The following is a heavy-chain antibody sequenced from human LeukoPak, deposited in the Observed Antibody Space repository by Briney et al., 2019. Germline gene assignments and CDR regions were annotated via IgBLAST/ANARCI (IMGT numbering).Heavy chain of an antibody. V-gene: IGHV3-48*04. CDR1: GFTFSDHI. CDR2: INGDSSTR. CDR3: AREFCDTINCPKRRFDA. D-gene: IGHD1-1*01. J-gene: IGHJ5*02. Sequence: GGSLRLSCAASGFTFSDHIINWVRQAPGKGLEWISYINGDSSTRYYADSVKGRFTISRDNAKNSLDLQMNSLRAEDTAIYYCAREFCDTINCPKRRFDAWGQGTLVTVSS.